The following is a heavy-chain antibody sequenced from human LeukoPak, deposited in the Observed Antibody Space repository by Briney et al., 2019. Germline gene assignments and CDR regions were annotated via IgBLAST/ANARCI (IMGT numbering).Heavy chain of an antibody. Sequence: GGSLRLSCAVSGFTFSDLWMTWVRQAPGKGLEWVANINEDASESSYVDSVKGRFIIFRDNGRTSLYLQMNSLRVEDTAVYYCPRGGSDSSRYWNYWGQGTLVTVS. D-gene: IGHD6-13*01. CDR2: INEDASES. CDR3: PRGGSDSSRYWNY. CDR1: GFTFSDLW. V-gene: IGHV3-7*01. J-gene: IGHJ4*02.